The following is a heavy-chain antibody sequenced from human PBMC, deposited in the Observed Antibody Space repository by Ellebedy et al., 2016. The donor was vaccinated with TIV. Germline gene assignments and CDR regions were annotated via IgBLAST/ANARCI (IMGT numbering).Heavy chain of an antibody. J-gene: IGHJ4*02. Sequence: AASVKVSCKASGGTFSSYAISWVRLAPGQGLEWMGGIIPIFGTANYAQKFQGRVTITADESTSTAYMELSSLRSEDTAVYYCARAYDVLTAYYSFDYWGQGTLVTVSS. CDR3: ARAYDVLTAYYSFDY. D-gene: IGHD3-9*01. CDR2: IIPIFGTA. V-gene: IGHV1-69*13. CDR1: GGTFSSYA.